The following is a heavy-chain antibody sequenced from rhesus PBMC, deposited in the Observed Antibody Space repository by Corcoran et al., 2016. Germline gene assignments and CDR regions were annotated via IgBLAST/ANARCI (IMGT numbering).Heavy chain of an antibody. V-gene: IGHV4S11*01. CDR3: ARVGGVGKYFEF. CDR2: IYGRGSST. D-gene: IGHD5-24*01. CDR1: GGSISSSY. J-gene: IGHJ1*01. Sequence: QVQLQESGPGLVKPSETLSLTCAVSGGSISSSYWSWIRQAPGKGLEWIGDIYGRGSSTNYNPSLKSRVTRSVDTSKNQLSLKLSAVTTADTAVYYCARVGGVGKYFEFWGQSALVTVSS.